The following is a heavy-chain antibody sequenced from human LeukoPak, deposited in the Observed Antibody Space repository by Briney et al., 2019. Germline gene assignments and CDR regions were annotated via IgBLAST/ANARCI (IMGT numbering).Heavy chain of an antibody. Sequence: TGGSLRLSCEVSGFTFSNYWMSWVRQAPGKGLEWVANIKKDGSEKYYVDSVKGRFTISRDNVKNSVFLQMNSLRAEDTAVYYRGREATGYSASWLDYWGQGTLVTVSS. CDR1: GFTFSNYW. J-gene: IGHJ4*02. CDR2: IKKDGSEK. D-gene: IGHD6-13*01. V-gene: IGHV3-7*01. CDR3: GREATGYSASWLDY.